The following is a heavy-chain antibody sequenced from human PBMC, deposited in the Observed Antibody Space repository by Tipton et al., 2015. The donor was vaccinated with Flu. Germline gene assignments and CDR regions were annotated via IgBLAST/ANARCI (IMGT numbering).Heavy chain of an antibody. D-gene: IGHD3-22*01. CDR2: IYHSGST. J-gene: IGHJ3*02. CDR3: ARDYYENIGYFLLGAYDI. V-gene: IGHV4-38-2*02. CDR1: GYSISSGYY. Sequence: TLSLTCAVSGYSISSGYYWGWIRQPPGKGLEWIGSIYHSGSTHYNPSLKSRVTISADTAKNQFSLRLSSVTAADTAVYYCARDYYENIGYFLLGAYDIWGQGTTVTVSS.